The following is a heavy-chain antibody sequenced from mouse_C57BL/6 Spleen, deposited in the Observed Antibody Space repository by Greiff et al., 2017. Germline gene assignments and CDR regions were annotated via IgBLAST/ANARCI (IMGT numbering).Heavy chain of an antibody. D-gene: IGHD2-5*01. CDR3: ALGNSNYEGVDY. Sequence: VQLQQSGAELVRPGASVKLFCKASGYTFTDYYINWVKQRPGQGLEWIARIYPGSGNTYYNEKFKGKATLTAEKSSSTAYMQLSSLTSEDSAVYFCALGNSNYEGVDYWGQGTTLTVSS. CDR2: IYPGSGNT. J-gene: IGHJ2*01. V-gene: IGHV1-76*01. CDR1: GYTFTDYY.